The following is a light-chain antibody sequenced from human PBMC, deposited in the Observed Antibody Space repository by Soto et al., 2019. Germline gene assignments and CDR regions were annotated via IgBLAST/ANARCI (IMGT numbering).Light chain of an antibody. CDR3: QQRSNWPPWT. CDR2: DAS. J-gene: IGKJ1*01. Sequence: EIVMTHSPATLSVSTGERVTLSCRARQSVGSNLAWYQQKPGQAPRLLISDASNRATGIPARFSGRGSGTDFTLTINSLEPEDFAVYYCQQRSNWPPWTFGQGPRWIS. CDR1: QSVGSN. V-gene: IGKV3-11*01.